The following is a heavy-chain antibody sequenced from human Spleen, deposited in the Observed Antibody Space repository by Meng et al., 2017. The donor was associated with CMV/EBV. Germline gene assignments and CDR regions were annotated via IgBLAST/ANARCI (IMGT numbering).Heavy chain of an antibody. CDR2: VYYSGST. Sequence: SETLSLTCTVSGDSISISSYYWGWSRQPPGKGLEWIGSVYYSGSTYYNPSLKSRVTISLDTSKNQFSLKLNSMTAADTAVYYCAREGHCSSTSCYGDWFDPWGQGTLVTVSS. CDR3: AREGHCSSTSCYGDWFDP. CDR1: GDSISISSYY. J-gene: IGHJ5*02. V-gene: IGHV4-39*07. D-gene: IGHD2-2*01.